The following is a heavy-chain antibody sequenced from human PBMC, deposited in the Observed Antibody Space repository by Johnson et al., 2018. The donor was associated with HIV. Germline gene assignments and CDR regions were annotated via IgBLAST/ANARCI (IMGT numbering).Heavy chain of an antibody. Sequence: QVQLVESGGGVVQPGRSLRLSCAASGFTFSSYAMHWVRQAPGKGLEWVAVISYDGTNRYYADSVKGRFTISRDNSKNTLYLQMNSLSVKDTAVYYCARDPVGSIWFEVDAFDIWGQGTMVTVSS. J-gene: IGHJ3*02. CDR2: ISYDGTNR. D-gene: IGHD6-13*01. CDR1: GFTFSSYA. CDR3: ARDPVGSIWFEVDAFDI. V-gene: IGHV3-30-3*01.